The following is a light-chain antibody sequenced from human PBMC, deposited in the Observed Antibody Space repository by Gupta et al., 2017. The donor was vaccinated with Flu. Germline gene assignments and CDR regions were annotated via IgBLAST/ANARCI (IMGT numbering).Light chain of an antibody. J-gene: IGLJ2*01. CDR3: AAWDDSMSGGL. V-gene: IGLV1-44*01. Sequence: SSTNIGSNTVYWYQQLAETAPKLIIYNDNQRPSGVPHRFSASKFGTSASLAASGLQSEDEADYYCAAWDDSMSGGLFGGGTKLTVL. CDR2: NDN. CDR1: STNIGSNT.